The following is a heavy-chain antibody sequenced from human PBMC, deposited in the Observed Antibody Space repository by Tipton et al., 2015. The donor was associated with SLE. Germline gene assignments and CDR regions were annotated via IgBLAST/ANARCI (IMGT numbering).Heavy chain of an antibody. D-gene: IGHD1-26*01. CDR3: ARVGGSYYGKGYFQH. Sequence: QSGPEVKKPGASVKVSCKASGYTFTSFGISWVRQAPGQGLEWMGWISGYTGNTNYAQKLQGRVTMTTDTSTSTAYMELRSLRSGDTAVYYCARVGGSYYGKGYFQHWGQGTLVTVSS. J-gene: IGHJ1*01. V-gene: IGHV1-18*01. CDR2: ISGYTGNT. CDR1: GYTFTSFG.